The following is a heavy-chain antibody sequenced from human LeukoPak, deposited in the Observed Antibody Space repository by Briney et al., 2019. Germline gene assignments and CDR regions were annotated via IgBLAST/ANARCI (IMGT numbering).Heavy chain of an antibody. CDR2: IWVDGTRK. CDR3: VAVLVPAAFWHFDV. Sequence: QPGTSLRLSCATSGLPFSQHGYHWVRQAPGKGLEWTAIIWVDGTRKYYADSVEGRFTISRDNSKSTLYLQIDSLRPEDTAVYYCVAVLVPAAFWHFDVWGRGTQVTVSS. V-gene: IGHV3-33*01. J-gene: IGHJ2*01. D-gene: IGHD2-2*01. CDR1: GLPFSQHG.